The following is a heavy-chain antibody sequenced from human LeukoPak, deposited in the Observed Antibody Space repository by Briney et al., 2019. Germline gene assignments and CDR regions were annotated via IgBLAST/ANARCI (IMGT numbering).Heavy chain of an antibody. CDR3: TRHSPSYYYDSSGYYRIAEYFQH. CDR1: GFTISGSA. Sequence: GGSLRLSCAASGFTISGSAMHWVRQASGKGLEWVGRIRSKANSYATAYAASVKGRFTISRDDSKNTAYLQMNSLKTEDTAVYYCTRHSPSYYYDSSGYYRIAEYFQHWGQGTLVTVSS. J-gene: IGHJ1*01. D-gene: IGHD3-22*01. CDR2: IRSKANSYAT. V-gene: IGHV3-73*01.